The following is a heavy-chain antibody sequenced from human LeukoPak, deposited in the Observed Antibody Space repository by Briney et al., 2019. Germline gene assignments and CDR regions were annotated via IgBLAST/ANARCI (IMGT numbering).Heavy chain of an antibody. V-gene: IGHV3-53*01. Sequence: AGGSLRLSCAASGFTVSNNYMSWVRQAPGKGLEWVSVIYSGGSTYYADSVRGRFTISRDNSKNTLFLHMNSLRAEDTAVYYCARGGYSYGSDYWGQGTLATVSS. CDR2: IYSGGST. J-gene: IGHJ4*02. CDR1: GFTVSNNY. D-gene: IGHD5-18*01. CDR3: ARGGYSYGSDY.